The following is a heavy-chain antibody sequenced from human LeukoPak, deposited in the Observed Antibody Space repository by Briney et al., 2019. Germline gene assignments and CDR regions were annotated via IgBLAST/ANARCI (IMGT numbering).Heavy chain of an antibody. CDR3: AKTYIVATTHFDY. CDR2: ISGSGSGT. J-gene: IGHJ4*02. Sequence: PGGSLRLSCAASGFTFSSYVMGWVRQAPGKGLEWVSSISGSGSGTNYADSVKGRFTISRDNSKNTLYLQMNSLRAEDTAVYYCAKTYIVATTHFDYWGQGALVTVSS. V-gene: IGHV3-23*01. D-gene: IGHD5-12*01. CDR1: GFTFSSYV.